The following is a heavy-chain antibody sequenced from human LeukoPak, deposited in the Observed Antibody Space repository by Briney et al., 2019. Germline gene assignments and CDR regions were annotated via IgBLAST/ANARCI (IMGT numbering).Heavy chain of an antibody. D-gene: IGHD6-13*01. V-gene: IGHV1-18*01. Sequence: ASVKVSCKASGYTFTSCGISWVRQAPGQGREWMGWISAYNGNTNYAQKLQGRVTMTTDTSTSTAYMELRSLRSDDTAVYYCAKISSSRRAFDIWGQGTMVTVSS. J-gene: IGHJ3*02. CDR1: GYTFTSCG. CDR3: AKISSSRRAFDI. CDR2: ISAYNGNT.